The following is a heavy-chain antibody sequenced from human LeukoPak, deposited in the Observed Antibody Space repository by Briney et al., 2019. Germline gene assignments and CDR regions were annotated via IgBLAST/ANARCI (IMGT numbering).Heavy chain of an antibody. CDR2: INGDGRST. V-gene: IGHV3-74*01. Sequence: PGGSLRLSCAASGFTFRSSWMHWVRQGPGKGLVWVSRINGDGRSTSYADSVKGRFTVSRDNAKNTLYLQMNGLRAEDTAVFYCARGLFDGFDYWGQGTLVTVSS. CDR1: GFTFRSSW. J-gene: IGHJ4*02. D-gene: IGHD3-10*02. CDR3: ARGLFDGFDY.